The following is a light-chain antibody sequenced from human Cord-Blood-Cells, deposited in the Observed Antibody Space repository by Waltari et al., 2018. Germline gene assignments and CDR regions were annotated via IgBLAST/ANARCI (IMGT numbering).Light chain of an antibody. CDR1: KLGDKY. Sequence: SYELTQPPSVSVSPGQTASITCSGDKLGDKYACWYQQKPGQSPVLVIYQDSKRPSGIPERFSGSTSGNTATMTIGGTQAMDEADYYGQAWDSSAVVFGGGTKLTVL. V-gene: IGLV3-1*01. CDR2: QDS. CDR3: QAWDSSAVV. J-gene: IGLJ2*01.